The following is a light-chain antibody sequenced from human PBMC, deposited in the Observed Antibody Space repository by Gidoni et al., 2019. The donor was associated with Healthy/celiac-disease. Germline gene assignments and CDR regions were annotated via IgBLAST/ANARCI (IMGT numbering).Light chain of an antibody. CDR1: QSISSW. CDR3: QQYNSYGT. CDR2: KAS. Sequence: DIQMNQSPSTLSASVGDRVTITCRASQSISSWLAWYQQKPGKAPKLLIYKASSLESGVPARFSGSGSGTEFTLTISSLQPDDFATYYCQQYNSYGTFGQGTKLEIK. J-gene: IGKJ2*01. V-gene: IGKV1-5*03.